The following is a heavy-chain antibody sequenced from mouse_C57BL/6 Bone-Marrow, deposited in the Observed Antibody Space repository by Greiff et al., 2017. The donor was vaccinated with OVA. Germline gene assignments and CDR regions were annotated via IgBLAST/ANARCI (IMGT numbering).Heavy chain of an antibody. CDR2: IYPSDSET. V-gene: IGHV1-61*01. D-gene: IGHD1-1*01. CDR3: ARGIYYYGSSYE. Sequence: QVQLQQPGAELVRPGSSVKLSCKASGYTFTSYWMDWVKQRPGQGLEWIGNIYPSDSETHYNQKFKDKATLTVDKSSSTAYMQLSSLTSEDSAVYYCARGIYYYGSSYEWGQGTTLTVSS. CDR1: GYTFTSYW. J-gene: IGHJ2*01.